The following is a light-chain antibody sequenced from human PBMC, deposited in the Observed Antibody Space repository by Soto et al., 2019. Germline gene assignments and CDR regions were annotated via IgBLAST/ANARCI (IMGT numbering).Light chain of an antibody. V-gene: IGLV1-47*01. CDR1: SSNIGNNF. CDR3: ASWDDSLSVV. Sequence: QSVLTQPPSVSGTPGQGVTISCSGSSSNIGNNFVHWYQQLPGSAPRLLIYRNTQRPAGAPDRFSGSKSGTSASLAISGLRSEDEAHYYCASWDDSLSVVFGGGNKVTVL. CDR2: RNT. J-gene: IGLJ2*01.